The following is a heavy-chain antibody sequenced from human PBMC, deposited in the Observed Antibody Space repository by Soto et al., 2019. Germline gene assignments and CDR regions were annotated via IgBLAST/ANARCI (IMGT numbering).Heavy chain of an antibody. Sequence: SVKVSCKASGGTFSSYAISWVRQAPGQGLEWMGGIIPIFGTANYAQKFQGRVTITADESTSTAYMELSSLRSEDTAVYYCARVVHYYDSSGYGPGYYYYGRDVWGQGTTGTVSS. CDR1: GGTFSSYA. J-gene: IGHJ6*02. CDR3: ARVVHYYDSSGYGPGYYYYGRDV. CDR2: IIPIFGTA. D-gene: IGHD3-22*01. V-gene: IGHV1-69*13.